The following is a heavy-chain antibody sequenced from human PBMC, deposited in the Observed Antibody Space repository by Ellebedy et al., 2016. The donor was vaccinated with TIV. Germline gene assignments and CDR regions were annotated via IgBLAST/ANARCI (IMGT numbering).Heavy chain of an antibody. J-gene: IGHJ6*02. V-gene: IGHV4-4*02. D-gene: IGHD2-2*01. Sequence: GSLRLSXAVSGDSISGSHWWSWVRQPPGKGLEWIGEIYYPGSTNYNPSLKSRVTISVDRSKNHFSLKLSSVTAADTAVYYCARFRSGIVVVPAHYGMDVWGQGTTVTVSS. CDR2: IYYPGST. CDR3: ARFRSGIVVVPAHYGMDV. CDR1: GDSISGSHW.